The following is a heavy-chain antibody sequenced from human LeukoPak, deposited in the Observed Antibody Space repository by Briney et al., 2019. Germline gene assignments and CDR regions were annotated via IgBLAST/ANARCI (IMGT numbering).Heavy chain of an antibody. CDR3: ARESYIAAAGTVDAFDI. CDR1: GFTFGSYA. V-gene: IGHV3-30*04. J-gene: IGHJ3*02. Sequence: GRSLRLSCAASGFTFGSYAMHWVRQAPGKGLEWVAVISYDGSNKYYADSVRGRFTISRDNSKNTLYLQMNSLRAEDTAVYYCARESYIAAAGTVDAFDIWGQGTMVTVSS. D-gene: IGHD6-13*01. CDR2: ISYDGSNK.